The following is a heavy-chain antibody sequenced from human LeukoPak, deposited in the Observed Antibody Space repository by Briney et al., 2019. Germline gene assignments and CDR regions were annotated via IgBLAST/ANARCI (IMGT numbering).Heavy chain of an antibody. D-gene: IGHD5-24*01. CDR2: IYYSGST. CDR1: GGSISSSNW. CDR3: ARSRWLQLNY. Sequence: SETLSLTCAVSGGSISSSNWWSWVRQPPGKGLEWIGYIYYSGSTYYNPSLKSRVTISVDTSKNQFSLKLSSVTAADTAVYYCARSRWLQLNYWGQGTLVTVSS. V-gene: IGHV4-30-4*01. J-gene: IGHJ4*02.